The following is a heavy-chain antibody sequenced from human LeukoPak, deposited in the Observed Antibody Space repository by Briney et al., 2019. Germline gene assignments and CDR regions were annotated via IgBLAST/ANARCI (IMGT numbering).Heavy chain of an antibody. Sequence: PGGSLRLSCAASGFTFSSYGMHWVRQAPGKGVEWVAFIRYDGSNKYYADSVKGRFTISRDNSKNTLYLQMNSLRAEDTAVYYCAKDAWELQLAPFDYWGQGTLVTVSS. V-gene: IGHV3-30*02. D-gene: IGHD1-26*01. CDR1: GFTFSSYG. CDR2: IRYDGSNK. CDR3: AKDAWELQLAPFDY. J-gene: IGHJ4*02.